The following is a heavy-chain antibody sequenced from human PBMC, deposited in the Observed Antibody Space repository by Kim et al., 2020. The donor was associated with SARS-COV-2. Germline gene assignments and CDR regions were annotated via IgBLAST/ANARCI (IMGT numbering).Heavy chain of an antibody. CDR3: ASTVLKTLDYYGMDV. D-gene: IGHD4-17*01. Sequence: GGSLRLSCAASGFTFSSYGMHWVRQAPGKGLERVSVIWYDGSNKYYADPGRSRLTISRDNSKNTLYPQMNSQRAEDTAVNYCASTVLKTLDYYGMDVWGQGATVTVSS. V-gene: IGHV3-33*01. CDR2: IWYDGSNK. CDR1: GFTFSSYG. J-gene: IGHJ6*02.